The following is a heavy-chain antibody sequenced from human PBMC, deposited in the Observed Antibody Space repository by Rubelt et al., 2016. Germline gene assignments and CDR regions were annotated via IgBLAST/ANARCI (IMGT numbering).Heavy chain of an antibody. CDR2: IHPSGST. D-gene: IGHD6-19*01. J-gene: IGHJ3*02. CDR1: GGSFSGSY. CDR3: GRGEVAVNAFAI. Sequence: QVQLQQWGARLLKPSEALSLTCAVFGGSFSGSYWTWIRQPPGKGLEWIGEIHPSGSTSHNPSLNSRVTISVDTSKNQFAWWLNVGTSAATAVYYCGRGEVAVNAFAIWGQGTMVTVSS. V-gene: IGHV4-34*01.